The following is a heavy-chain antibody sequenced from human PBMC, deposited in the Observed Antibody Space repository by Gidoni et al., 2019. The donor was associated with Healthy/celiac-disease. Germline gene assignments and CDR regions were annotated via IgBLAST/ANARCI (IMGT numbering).Heavy chain of an antibody. Sequence: EVQLVESGGGLVQLGRSLRLSCAASGFTFDDYAMHWFRPAPGKGLEWVSGMSWNSGSIGYADSVKGRFTISRDNAKNSLYLQMISLRAEDTALYYFAKDYYGSGSYVAFDIWCQGTMVTVSS. CDR3: AKDYYGSGSYVAFDI. J-gene: IGHJ3*02. CDR2: MSWNSGSI. V-gene: IGHV3-9*01. CDR1: GFTFDDYA. D-gene: IGHD3-10*01.